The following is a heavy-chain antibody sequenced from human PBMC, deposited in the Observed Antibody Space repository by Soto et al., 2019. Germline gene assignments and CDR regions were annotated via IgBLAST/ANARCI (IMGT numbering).Heavy chain of an antibody. CDR1: GFTFSSYA. CDR2: ISYDGSNK. Sequence: GGSLRLSCAASGFTFSSYAMHWVRQAPGKGLEWVAVISYDGSNKYYADSVKGRFTISRDNSKNTLYLQMNSLRAEDTAVYYCARAYEGGYSDYWGQGTLVTVSS. D-gene: IGHD3-16*01. CDR3: ARAYEGGYSDY. J-gene: IGHJ4*02. V-gene: IGHV3-30-3*01.